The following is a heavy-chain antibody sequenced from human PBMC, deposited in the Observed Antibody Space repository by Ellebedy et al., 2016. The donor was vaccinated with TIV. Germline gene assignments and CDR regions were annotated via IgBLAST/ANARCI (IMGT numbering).Heavy chain of an antibody. V-gene: IGHV3-20*04. J-gene: IGHJ4*02. CDR1: GFSFDEYG. CDR3: ARVPKTSWYYFDY. D-gene: IGHD2-2*01. Sequence: GGSLRLSCAVSGFSFDEYGLAWVRQAPGKGLEWVTCIEWNGDTTGYADSVKGRFIVSRDKGKNSLFLQMKILSAEDTALYFCARVPKTSWYYFDYWGQGTLVTVSS. CDR2: IEWNGDTT.